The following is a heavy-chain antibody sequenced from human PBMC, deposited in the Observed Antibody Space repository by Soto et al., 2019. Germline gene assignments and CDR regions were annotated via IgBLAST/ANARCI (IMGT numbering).Heavy chain of an antibody. CDR3: ARLMITFGGVIAPRFDP. Sequence: ASVKVSCKASGGTFSSYAISWVRQAPGQGLEWMGGIIPIFGTANYAQKFQGRVTITADESTSTAYMELSSLRSEDTAVYYCARLMITFGGVIAPRFDPWGQGTLVTVSS. J-gene: IGHJ5*02. D-gene: IGHD3-16*02. CDR1: GGTFSSYA. V-gene: IGHV1-69*13. CDR2: IIPIFGTA.